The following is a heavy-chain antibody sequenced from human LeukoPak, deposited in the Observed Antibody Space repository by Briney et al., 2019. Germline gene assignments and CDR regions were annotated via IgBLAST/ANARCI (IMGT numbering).Heavy chain of an antibody. D-gene: IGHD3-10*01. CDR3: ARVGLYGSGSYLVY. V-gene: IGHV4-4*02. CDR1: GGSISSSNW. J-gene: IGHJ4*02. CDR2: IYHSGST. Sequence: SETLSLTRAVSGGSISSSNWWSWVRQPPGKGLEWIGEIYHSGSTNYNPSLKSRVTISVDKSKNQFSLKLSSVTAADTAVYYCARVGLYGSGSYLVYWGQGTLVTVSS.